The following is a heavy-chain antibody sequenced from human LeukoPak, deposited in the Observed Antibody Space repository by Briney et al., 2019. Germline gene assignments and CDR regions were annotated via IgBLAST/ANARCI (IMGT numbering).Heavy chain of an antibody. D-gene: IGHD3-10*01. Sequence: GGSLRLSCAASGFTFSSYGMHWVRQAPGKGLEWVAVIWYDGSNKYYADSVKGRFTISRDNSKNTLYLQMNSLRAEDTAVYYCARHYYGSGSHFDYWGQGTLVTVSS. J-gene: IGHJ4*02. CDR3: ARHYYGSGSHFDY. V-gene: IGHV3-33*01. CDR1: GFTFSSYG. CDR2: IWYDGSNK.